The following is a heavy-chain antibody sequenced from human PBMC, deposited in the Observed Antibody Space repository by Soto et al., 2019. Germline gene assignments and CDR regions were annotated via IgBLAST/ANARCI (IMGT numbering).Heavy chain of an antibody. CDR1: GSTFTSYG. CDR2: ISAYNGNT. V-gene: IGHV1-18*01. D-gene: IGHD6-19*01. CDR3: ARDFGREQGLVQVY. J-gene: IGHJ4*02. Sequence: QVQLVQSGAEVKKPGASVKVSCKASGSTFTSYGISWVRQAPGQGLEWMGWISAYNGNTNYAQKLQGRVTMTTDTSTSTADMELRSLRSDDTAVEYCARDFGREQGLVQVYWGQGTLVTVSS.